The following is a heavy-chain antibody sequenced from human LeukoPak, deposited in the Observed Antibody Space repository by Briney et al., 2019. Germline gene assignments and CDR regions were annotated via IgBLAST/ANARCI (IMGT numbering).Heavy chain of an antibody. J-gene: IGHJ4*02. CDR2: IDGSSRYL. D-gene: IGHD3-22*01. CDR3: VRAYSRGYSDDFDY. Sequence: PGGPLRLSCAASGFTFSDYYMSWMRQAPGKGLEWVSYIDGSSRYLYYADSVKGRFTISRDNAENSLFLQMNSLRGEDTAVYYCVRAYSRGYSDDFDYWGQGTLVTVSS. V-gene: IGHV3-11*01. CDR1: GFTFSDYY.